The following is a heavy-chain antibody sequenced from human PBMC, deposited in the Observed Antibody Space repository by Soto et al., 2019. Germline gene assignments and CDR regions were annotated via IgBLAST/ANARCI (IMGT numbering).Heavy chain of an antibody. CDR3: ARDRSTYGGGGTGEVKENWFDP. Sequence: LETLSLTCTVSGGSISHYYWSWIRQSPGKGLEWIGYAYYSGSTDYNPSLKSRVTMSVDTSKNQVSLKLNSVTTADTAVYYCARDRSTYGGGGTGEVKENWFDPWGPGTLVTVS. CDR1: GGSISHYY. D-gene: IGHD2-8*01. J-gene: IGHJ5*02. CDR2: AYYSGST. V-gene: IGHV4-59*01.